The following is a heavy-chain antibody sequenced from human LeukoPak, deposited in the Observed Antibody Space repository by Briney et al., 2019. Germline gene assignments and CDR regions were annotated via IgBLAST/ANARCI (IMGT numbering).Heavy chain of an antibody. J-gene: IGHJ4*02. CDR1: GGSISSYY. CDR2: IYYSGST. V-gene: IGHV4-59*08. CDR3: AASGYSYGYDY. D-gene: IGHD5-18*01. Sequence: ETLSLTCTVSGGSISSYYWSWIRQPPGKGLEWIGYIYYSGSTNYNPSLKSRVTISVDTSKNQFSLKLSSVTAADTAVYYCAASGYSYGYDYWGQGTLVTVSS.